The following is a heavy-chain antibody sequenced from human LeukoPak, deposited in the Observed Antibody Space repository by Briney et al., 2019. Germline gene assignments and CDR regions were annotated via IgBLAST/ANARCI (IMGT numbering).Heavy chain of an antibody. J-gene: IGHJ6*02. Sequence: SETLSLTCAVYGGSFSGYYWSWIRQPPGKGLEWIGEINHSGSTNYSPSLKSRVTISVDTSKNQFSLKLSSVTAADTAVYYCARQLPLRYYYYGMDVWAQGTTVTVSS. CDR2: INHSGST. V-gene: IGHV4-34*01. CDR1: GGSFSGYY. CDR3: ARQLPLRYYYYGMDV. D-gene: IGHD2-2*01.